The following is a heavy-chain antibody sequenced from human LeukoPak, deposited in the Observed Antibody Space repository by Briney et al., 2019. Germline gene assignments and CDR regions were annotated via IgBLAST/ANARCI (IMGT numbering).Heavy chain of an antibody. CDR2: IYYSGST. J-gene: IGHJ4*02. Sequence: SETLSLTCTVSGGSISSYYWSWIRQPPGKGLEWIGYIYYSGSTNYNPSLKSRVTISVDTSKNQFSLQLNYVTPEDSAVYYCARDAYPYSGSYGFDYWGQGTLVTVSS. V-gene: IGHV4-59*12. CDR3: ARDAYPYSGSYGFDY. CDR1: GGSISSYY. D-gene: IGHD1-26*01.